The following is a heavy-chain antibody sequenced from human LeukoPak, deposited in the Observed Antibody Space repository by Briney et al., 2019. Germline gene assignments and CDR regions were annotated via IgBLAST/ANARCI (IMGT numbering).Heavy chain of an antibody. CDR2: ISYDGSNK. J-gene: IGHJ4*02. D-gene: IGHD2/OR15-2a*01. CDR1: GFTFSSHA. CDR3: ARDYLSY. V-gene: IGHV3-30*04. Sequence: GRSLRLSCAASGFTFSSHAMHWVRQAPGKGLEWVAVISYDGSNKYYADSVKGRFTISRDNSKNTLYLQMNSLRAEDTAVYYCARDYLSYWGQGTLVTVSS.